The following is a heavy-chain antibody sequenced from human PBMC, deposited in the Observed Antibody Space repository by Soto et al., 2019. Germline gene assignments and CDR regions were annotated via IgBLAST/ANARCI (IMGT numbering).Heavy chain of an antibody. V-gene: IGHV1-69*01. J-gene: IGHJ6*02. D-gene: IGHD2-15*01. CDR1: GGTFSSYA. Sequence: QVQLVQSGAEVKKPGSSVNVSCKAPGGTFSSYAISWVRQAPGQGLEWMGGIIPIFGTAKYAQKFQGRVTITADESTRPGYMELSSLRSEDTAVYYCARSQGGSSSLDIYYYYYYGMDVWGQGTTVTVSS. CDR2: IIPIFGTA. CDR3: ARSQGGSSSLDIYYYYYYGMDV.